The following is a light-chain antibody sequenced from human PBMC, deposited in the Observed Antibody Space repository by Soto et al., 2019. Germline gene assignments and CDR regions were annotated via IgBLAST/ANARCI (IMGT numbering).Light chain of an antibody. Sequence: EIVLTQSPGTLSLSPGERATLSCRVSQSVSRNYLAWYQQKPGQAPSLLIYGASSRATGIPDRFSGSGSGTDFTLTISRLETEDFAVYYCQQYVSPPWTFGQGTKVDIK. V-gene: IGKV3-20*01. CDR3: QQYVSPPWT. J-gene: IGKJ1*01. CDR2: GAS. CDR1: QSVSRNY.